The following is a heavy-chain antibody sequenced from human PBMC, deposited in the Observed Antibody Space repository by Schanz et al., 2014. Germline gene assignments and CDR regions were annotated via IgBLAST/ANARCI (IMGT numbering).Heavy chain of an antibody. J-gene: IGHJ5*02. D-gene: IGHD3-10*01. V-gene: IGHV3-30*02. CDR1: GFTFSSYG. CDR3: AKDQLANYRGSGYNWFDP. Sequence: QVQLVESGGGVVQPGGSLRLSCAASGFTFSSYGMHWVRQAPGKGLEWVTFIRFDGSDKYYADSVKGRFSVSRDNSKNTLYLQMNSLRVDDTAVYYCAKDQLANYRGSGYNWFDPWGQGTLVTVSS. CDR2: IRFDGSDK.